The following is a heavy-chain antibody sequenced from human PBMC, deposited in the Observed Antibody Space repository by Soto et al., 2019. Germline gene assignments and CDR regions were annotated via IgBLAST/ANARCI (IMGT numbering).Heavy chain of an antibody. J-gene: IGHJ6*03. D-gene: IGHD3-9*01. Sequence: SETLSLTCTVSGGSISSSSYYWGWIRQPPGKGLEWIGSIYYSGGTYYNPSLKSRVTISVDTSKNQFSLKLSSLRSEDTAIYYCAARTGYYTSYYYMAVWGKGTTVTVSS. CDR2: IYYSGGT. CDR3: AARTGYYTSYYYMAV. V-gene: IGHV4-39*07. CDR1: GGSISSSSYY.